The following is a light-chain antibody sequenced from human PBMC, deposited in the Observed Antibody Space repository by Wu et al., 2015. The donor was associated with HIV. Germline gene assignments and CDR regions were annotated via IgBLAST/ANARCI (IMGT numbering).Light chain of an antibody. J-gene: IGKJ5*01. V-gene: IGKV1-39*01. CDR1: QSVNNF. Sequence: DIQMTQSPSSLSASVGDRVTITCRASQSVNNFLNWYQQKPGKAPKLLVSAASSLHSEAPSRFAGNGSGTDFTLTIDSLQPEDFATYFCQESSNTPPAFGQGTRVEIK. CDR2: AAS. CDR3: QESSNTPPA.